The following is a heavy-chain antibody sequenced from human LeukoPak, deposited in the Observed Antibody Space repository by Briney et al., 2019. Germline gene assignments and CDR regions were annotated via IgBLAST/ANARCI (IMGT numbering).Heavy chain of an antibody. V-gene: IGHV1-18*01. D-gene: IGHD6-13*01. J-gene: IGHJ4*02. CDR1: GYTFTSYG. Sequence: ASVKVSCKASGYTFTSYGISWVRQAPGQGLEWMGWISAYNGNTNYARKLQGRVTMTTDTSTSTAYMELRSLRSDDTAVYYCARGRGSSWYGLSITYWGQGTLVTVSS. CDR2: ISAYNGNT. CDR3: ARGRGSSWYGLSITY.